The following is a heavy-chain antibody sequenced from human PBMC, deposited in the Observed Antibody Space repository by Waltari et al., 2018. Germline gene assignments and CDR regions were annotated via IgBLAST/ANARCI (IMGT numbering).Heavy chain of an antibody. Sequence: EVQLVESGGGLVQPGGSLRLSCAASGFTFGSYWMHWVRQVPGKGLVWVSRMNGDGTNILYADSVKGRFTISRDNAKNTLYLQMNSLRAEDTAVYYCARVRLGDYVISTWGQGTLVTVSS. D-gene: IGHD4-17*01. CDR2: MNGDGTNI. CDR3: ARVRLGDYVIST. V-gene: IGHV3-74*01. CDR1: GFTFGSYW. J-gene: IGHJ5*02.